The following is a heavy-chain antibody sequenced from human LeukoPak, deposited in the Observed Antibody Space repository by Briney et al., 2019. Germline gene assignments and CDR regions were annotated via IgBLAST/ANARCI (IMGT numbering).Heavy chain of an antibody. CDR3: ARDVLRFLL. J-gene: IGHJ6*02. D-gene: IGHD3-3*01. Sequence: PGGSLRLSCAASGFTFSSYQMNCVRQAPGKGLEWISYISSSGGTIYYADSVKGRFTISRDNAKNSLYLQMNSLRAEYTAVYYCARDVLRFLLWGQGTTVSVSS. V-gene: IGHV3-48*03. CDR2: ISSSGGTI. CDR1: GFTFSSYQ.